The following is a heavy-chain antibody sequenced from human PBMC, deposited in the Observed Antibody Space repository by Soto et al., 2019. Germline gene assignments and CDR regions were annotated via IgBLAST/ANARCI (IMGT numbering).Heavy chain of an antibody. V-gene: IGHV1-2*04. D-gene: IGHD3-10*01. Sequence: QVQLVQSGAEVKKPGASVKVSCKASGYTFTGYYMHWVRQAPGQGLEWMGWINPNSGGTNYAQKFQGWVTMTRDTSISTAYMELSRLRSDDTAVYYCARGGRGSGSYYQREYYYYYYMDVWGKGTTVTVSS. CDR1: GYTFTGYY. CDR2: INPNSGGT. CDR3: ARGGRGSGSYYQREYYYYYYMDV. J-gene: IGHJ6*03.